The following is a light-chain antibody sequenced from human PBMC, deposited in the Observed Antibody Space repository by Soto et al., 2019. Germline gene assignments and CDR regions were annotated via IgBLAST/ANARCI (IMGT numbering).Light chain of an antibody. Sequence: DIQMTQSPSSLSASVRDRVTITCRASQGISNYLAWYQQKPGKVPKVLIYDASTLQSGVPSRFSGSGYGTDFTLTISSLQPEDVATYYCQKYNSTPWMFGQGTKVEIK. CDR3: QKYNSTPWM. V-gene: IGKV1-27*01. CDR2: DAS. J-gene: IGKJ1*01. CDR1: QGISNY.